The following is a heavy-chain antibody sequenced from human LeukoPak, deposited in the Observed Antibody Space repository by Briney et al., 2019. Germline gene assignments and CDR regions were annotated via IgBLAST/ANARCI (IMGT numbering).Heavy chain of an antibody. CDR1: GFTFSSYA. D-gene: IGHD2-2*01. J-gene: IGHJ5*02. V-gene: IGHV3-64D*06. Sequence: GGSLRLSCSASGFTFSSYAMEWVRQAPGKGLEYVSVISSNGGSTHYVDFVKGRFTISRDNSKNMLYLQMSSLRAEDTAVYYCVKGSSTSYRYNWFDPWGQGTLVTVSS. CDR3: VKGSSTSYRYNWFDP. CDR2: ISSNGGST.